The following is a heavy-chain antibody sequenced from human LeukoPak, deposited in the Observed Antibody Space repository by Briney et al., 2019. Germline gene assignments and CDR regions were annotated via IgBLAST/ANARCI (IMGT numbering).Heavy chain of an antibody. V-gene: IGHV3-11*01. CDR1: GFTFSDYY. J-gene: IGHJ6*04. CDR3: AKDRETTPGRWDV. Sequence: GGSLRLSCAASGFTFSDYYMSWIRQAPGKGLEWVSDISSSGSTIYYGDSVKGRFTISRDNAKNSLYLQMNSLRAEDTAVYYCAKDRETTPGRWDVWGKGTTVTVSS. D-gene: IGHD4-11*01. CDR2: ISSSGSTI.